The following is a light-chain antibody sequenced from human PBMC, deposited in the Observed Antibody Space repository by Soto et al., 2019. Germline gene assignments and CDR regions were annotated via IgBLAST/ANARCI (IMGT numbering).Light chain of an antibody. CDR1: SSDVGVYKY. V-gene: IGLV2-11*01. J-gene: IGLJ1*01. Sequence: QSALIQPRSVSGSPGQSVTISCTGTSSDVGVYKYVSWYRQHPGKAPKLMIYDVITWPSGVPDRFSGSKSGNTASLTISGLQAEDEADYYCCSYAGDYTFVFGSGTKVTVL. CDR2: DVI. CDR3: CSYAGDYTFV.